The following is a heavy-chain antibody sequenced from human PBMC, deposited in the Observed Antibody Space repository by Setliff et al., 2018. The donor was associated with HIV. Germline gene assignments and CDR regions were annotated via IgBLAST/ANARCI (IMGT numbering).Heavy chain of an antibody. D-gene: IGHD3-3*02. Sequence: GSLRLSCAASGFTFSSYAMHWVRQAPGKGLEWVSLISYDGSNKYYANSVKGRFTISRDNSKNTLHLHLNSLRPEDTAVYYCSRSPFLEWLFGFDYWGQGALVTVSS. J-gene: IGHJ4*02. CDR2: ISYDGSNK. CDR1: GFTFSSYA. V-gene: IGHV3-30*04. CDR3: SRSPFLEWLFGFDY.